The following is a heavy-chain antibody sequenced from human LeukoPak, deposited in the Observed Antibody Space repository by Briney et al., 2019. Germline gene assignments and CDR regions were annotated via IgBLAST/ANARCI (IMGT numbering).Heavy chain of an antibody. CDR2: IYSGGST. CDR3: ARESHYYGSGSYTDY. V-gene: IGHV3-66*01. CDR1: GFTVSSNH. J-gene: IGHJ4*02. Sequence: QPGGSLRLSCAASGFTVSSNHMSWVRQAPGKGLEWVSVIYSGGSTYYADSVKGRFTISRDNSKNTLYLQMNSLRAEDTAVYYCARESHYYGSGSYTDYWGQGTLVTVSS. D-gene: IGHD3-10*01.